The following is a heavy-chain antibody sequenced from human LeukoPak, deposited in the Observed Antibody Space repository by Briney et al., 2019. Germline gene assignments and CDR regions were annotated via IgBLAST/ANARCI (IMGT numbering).Heavy chain of an antibody. Sequence: SETLSLTCAVYGGSFSGYYWSWIRQPPGKGLEWIGEINHSGSTNYNPSLKSRVTISVDTSKNQFSLKLSSVTAADTAVYYCARGVPEVLVYRFDPWGQGTLVTVSS. D-gene: IGHD3-3*01. CDR3: ARGVPEVLVYRFDP. J-gene: IGHJ5*02. CDR2: INHSGST. V-gene: IGHV4-34*01. CDR1: GGSFSGYY.